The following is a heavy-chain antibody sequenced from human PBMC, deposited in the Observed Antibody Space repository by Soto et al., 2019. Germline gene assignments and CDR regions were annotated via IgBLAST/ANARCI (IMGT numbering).Heavy chain of an antibody. V-gene: IGHV3-11*01. CDR1: GLKFSEYY. D-gene: IGHD3-22*01. CDR2: ISSSGSTI. Sequence: RLSGAASGLKFSEYYMSWIRQAKGKGLEWVSYISSSGSTIYYADSVKGRFTISRDNAKNSLYLQMNSLRAEDTAVYYCARDLISYYYDSSGYYPLAFDIWGQGTMVTVSS. CDR3: ARDLISYYYDSSGYYPLAFDI. J-gene: IGHJ3*02.